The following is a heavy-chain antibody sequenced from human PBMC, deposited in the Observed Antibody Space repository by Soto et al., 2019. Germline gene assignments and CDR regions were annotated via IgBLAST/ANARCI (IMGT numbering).Heavy chain of an antibody. J-gene: IGHJ6*02. Sequence: ASVKVSCKASGYTFTSYGISWVRQAPGQGLEWMGWISAYNGNTNYAQKLQGRVTMTTDTSTSTAYMELRSLRSDDTAVYYCARDWIPKDCSSTSCFHGWRGYYYYGMAVWGQWRTVTVS. D-gene: IGHD2-2*01. CDR3: ARDWIPKDCSSTSCFHGWRGYYYYGMAV. CDR2: ISAYNGNT. CDR1: GYTFTSYG. V-gene: IGHV1-18*04.